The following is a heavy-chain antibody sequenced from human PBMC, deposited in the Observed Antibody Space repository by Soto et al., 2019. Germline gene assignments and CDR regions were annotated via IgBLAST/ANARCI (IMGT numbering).Heavy chain of an antibody. V-gene: IGHV3-23*01. Sequence: PGGSLRLSCAASGFTFSSYAMSWVRQAPGKGLEWVSAISGSGGSTYYADSVKGRFTISRDNSKNTLYLQTNSLRAEDTAVYYCAKKIKKGDVFDIWGQGTMFTVSS. CDR1: GFTFSSYA. CDR3: AKKIKKGDVFDI. D-gene: IGHD3-16*01. J-gene: IGHJ3*02. CDR2: ISGSGGST.